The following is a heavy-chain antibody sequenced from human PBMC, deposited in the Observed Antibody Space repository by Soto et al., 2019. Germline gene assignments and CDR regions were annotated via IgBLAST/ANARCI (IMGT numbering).Heavy chain of an antibody. J-gene: IGHJ4*02. Sequence: VQLAESGGGMVQPGGSLRLSCVASGFTFSSYDMHWVRQAPGKGLEYVSSISSNGGTTYYGNSVKGRFTISRDNSKNTLYLQMGSLRADDMAVYYCVRRVSGNYDYWGQGTLVTVSS. D-gene: IGHD1-7*01. CDR2: ISSNGGTT. V-gene: IGHV3-64*01. CDR1: GFTFSSYD. CDR3: VRRVSGNYDY.